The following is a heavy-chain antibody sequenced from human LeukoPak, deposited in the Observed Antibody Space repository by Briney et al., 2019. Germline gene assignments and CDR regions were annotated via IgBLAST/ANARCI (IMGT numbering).Heavy chain of an antibody. CDR3: ARDPYDSSGYHFDY. CDR2: ISYDGSNK. J-gene: IGHJ4*02. Sequence: GGSLRLSCAASGFTFSSYAMHWVRQAPGKGLEWVAVISYDGSNKYYADSVKGRFTISRDNSKNTLYLQMNSLRAEDTAVYYCARDPYDSSGYHFDYWGQGTLVTVSS. D-gene: IGHD3-22*01. V-gene: IGHV3-30-3*01. CDR1: GFTFSSYA.